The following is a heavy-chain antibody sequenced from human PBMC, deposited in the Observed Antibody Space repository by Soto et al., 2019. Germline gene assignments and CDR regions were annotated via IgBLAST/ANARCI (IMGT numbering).Heavy chain of an antibody. V-gene: IGHV3-7*05. Sequence: EVQLVESGGGLVQPGGSLRLSCAASGFIFSDYWMSWVRQAPGKGLECVANIKTDGSEKYYVDTVKGRFTISRDNAKNSLYLQMNSLRAEDTAVYYCASSMGRGGNDYWGQGTLVAVSS. CDR3: ASSMGRGGNDY. D-gene: IGHD3-10*01. CDR1: GFIFSDYW. J-gene: IGHJ4*02. CDR2: IKTDGSEK.